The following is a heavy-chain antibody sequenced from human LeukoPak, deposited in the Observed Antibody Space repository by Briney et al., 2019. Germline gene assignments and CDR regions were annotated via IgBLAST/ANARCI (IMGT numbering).Heavy chain of an antibody. V-gene: IGHV4-39*01. CDR2: IYNTRNT. CDR3: AKMGDGDDYDDSSGFYGDY. Sequence: SETLSLTCTVSGDSISGSSHYWGWIRQPPGKGLEWIGNIYNTRNTNYNPSLKSRTTISVDTSRNQFSLKLTSVTAADTAVYYCAKMGDGDDYDDSSGFYGDYWGQGILVTVSA. CDR1: GDSISGSSHY. D-gene: IGHD6-19*01. J-gene: IGHJ4*02.